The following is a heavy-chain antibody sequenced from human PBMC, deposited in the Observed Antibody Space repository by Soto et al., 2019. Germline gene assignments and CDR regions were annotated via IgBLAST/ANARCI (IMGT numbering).Heavy chain of an antibody. V-gene: IGHV4-39*01. J-gene: IGHJ4*02. CDR2: IYYSGST. D-gene: IGHD3-3*01. CDR3: ASARPHVLRFLEWLLFFDY. Sequence: SETLSLTCTVSGGSISSSSYYWGWIRQPPGKGLEWIGSIYYSGSTYYNPSLKSRVTISVDTSKNQFSLKLSSVTAADTAVYYCASARPHVLRFLEWLLFFDYWGQGTLITVSS. CDR1: GGSISSSSYY.